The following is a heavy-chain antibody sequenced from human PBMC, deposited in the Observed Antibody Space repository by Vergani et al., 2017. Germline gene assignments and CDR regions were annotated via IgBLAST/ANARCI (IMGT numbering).Heavy chain of an antibody. CDR3: ATETLKAAAAVGYYYYMDV. D-gene: IGHD6-13*01. CDR1: GYTFTSYY. Sequence: QVQLVQSGAEVKKPGASVKVSCKASGYTFTSYYMHWVRQAPGQGLEWMGWINPNSGGTNYAQKFQGRVTMTEDTSTDTAYMELSSLRSEDTAVYYCATETLKAAAAVGYYYYMDVWGKGTTVTVSS. CDR2: INPNSGGT. V-gene: IGHV1-2*02. J-gene: IGHJ6*03.